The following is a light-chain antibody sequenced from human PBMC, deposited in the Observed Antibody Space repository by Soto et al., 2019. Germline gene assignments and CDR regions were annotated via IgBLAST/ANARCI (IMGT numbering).Light chain of an antibody. Sequence: ALTQPRSVSGSPGQSVTISCTGTSSDVGGYNFVSWYQHHPGKAPKLMIYNVIQRPSGVPDRFSASKSGNTASLTISGLQAEDEADYYCCSYAGSYTYDFGTGTKVTVL. CDR3: CSYAGSYTYD. CDR1: SSDVGGYNF. CDR2: NVI. V-gene: IGLV2-11*01. J-gene: IGLJ1*01.